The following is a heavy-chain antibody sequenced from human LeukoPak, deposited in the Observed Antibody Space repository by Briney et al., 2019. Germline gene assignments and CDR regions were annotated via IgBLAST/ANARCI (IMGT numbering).Heavy chain of an antibody. J-gene: IGHJ5*02. CDR3: ARPQCSSGWYVRGWFDP. CDR1: GGSFSGYY. V-gene: IGHV4-34*01. D-gene: IGHD6-19*01. CDR2: INHSGST. Sequence: PSETLSLTCAVYGGSFSGYYWSWIRQPPGKGLEWIGEINHSGSTNYSPSLKSRATISVDTSKNQFSLKLSSVTAADTAVYYCARPQCSSGWYVRGWFDPWGQGTLVTVSS.